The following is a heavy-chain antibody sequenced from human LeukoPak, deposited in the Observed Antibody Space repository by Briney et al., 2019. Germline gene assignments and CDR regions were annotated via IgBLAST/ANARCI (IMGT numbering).Heavy chain of an antibody. J-gene: IGHJ5*02. CDR3: IRDGLGTSPYDL. D-gene: IGHD7-27*01. V-gene: IGHV3-74*01. CDR2: INSDGSNI. Sequence: GGSLRLSCAASGFTLSNYWMNWVRQVPGKGLVWVSHINSDGSNIRYADSVKGRFTISRDNAKNSLYLQMDSLRPEDTAVYYCIRDGLGTSPYDLWGQGALVTVSS. CDR1: GFTLSNYW.